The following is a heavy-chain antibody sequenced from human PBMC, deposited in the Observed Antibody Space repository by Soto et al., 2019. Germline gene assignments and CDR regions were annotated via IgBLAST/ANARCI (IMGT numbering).Heavy chain of an antibody. V-gene: IGHV6-1*01. CDR2: TYYRSKWYS. J-gene: IGHJ4*02. Sequence: PSQTLSHTCAISGDSVSSTSAAWSCIRQSPSRGLEWLGRTYYRSKWYSDYAVSVKSRITINPDTSKNQFSLQLNSVTPEDTAVYYCARGSYYSGWVWGQGTLGTVSS. CDR1: GDSVSSTSAA. CDR3: ARGSYYSGWV. D-gene: IGHD6-19*01.